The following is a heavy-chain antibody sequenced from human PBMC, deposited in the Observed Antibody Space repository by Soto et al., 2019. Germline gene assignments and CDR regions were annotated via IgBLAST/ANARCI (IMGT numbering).Heavy chain of an antibody. J-gene: IGHJ5*02. Sequence: PSETLSLTCTVSGGSITSGGYYWSWIRQHPGKGLEWIGYIYYSGNTYYNPSLKSRVTISVDTSKNQFSLKLSSVTAADTAVYYCARDRTFPGNSGYVTWGQGTLVTVSS. D-gene: IGHD5-12*01. CDR2: IYYSGNT. CDR1: GGSITSGGYY. V-gene: IGHV4-31*03. CDR3: ARDRTFPGNSGYVT.